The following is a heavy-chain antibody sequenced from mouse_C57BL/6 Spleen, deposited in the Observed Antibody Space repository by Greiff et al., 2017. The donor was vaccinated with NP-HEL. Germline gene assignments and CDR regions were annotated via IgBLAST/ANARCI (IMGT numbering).Heavy chain of an antibody. CDR2: ISYDGSN. Sequence: EVKLQESGPGLVKPSQSLSLTCSVTGYSITSGYYWNWIRQFPGNKLEWMGYISYDGSNNYNPSLKNRISITRDTSKNQFFLKLNSVTTEDTATYYCARGGESPFAYWGQGTLVTVSA. V-gene: IGHV3-6*01. J-gene: IGHJ3*01. CDR1: GYSITSGYY. CDR3: ARGGESPFAY.